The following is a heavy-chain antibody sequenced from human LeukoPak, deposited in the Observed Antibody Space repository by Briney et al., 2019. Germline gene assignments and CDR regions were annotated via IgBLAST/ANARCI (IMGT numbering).Heavy chain of an antibody. CDR1: GGTFSRYS. CDR2: TNPIVGAT. Sequence: SVKLSCKASGGTFSRYSISWVRHAPGQGLESMGGTNPIVGATNYAQKFQGRVTISRDESTSTANMELSSLRPDDTAVYYCARGRVMNDYGGNILEYWGQGPLVTVSS. CDR3: ARGRVMNDYGGNILEY. V-gene: IGHV1-69*13. J-gene: IGHJ4*02. D-gene: IGHD4-23*01.